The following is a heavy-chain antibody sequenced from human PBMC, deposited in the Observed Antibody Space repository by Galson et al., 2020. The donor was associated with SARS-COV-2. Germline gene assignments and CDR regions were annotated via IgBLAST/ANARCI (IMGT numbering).Heavy chain of an antibody. CDR1: GFTFSSNA. V-gene: IGHV3-30*04. J-gene: IGHJ6*02. CDR2: TSYDGSYN. D-gene: IGHD6-13*01. Sequence: GESLKISCAAAGFTFSSNAMHWVRQAPGQGLQWLAVTSYDGSYNYYADPVEGRFTISRDNSRNMLYLQMNSLRGEDTAVYYCARSTGGSSWSNYYFYGMDVWGQGATVTVSS. CDR3: ARSTGGSSWSNYYFYGMDV.